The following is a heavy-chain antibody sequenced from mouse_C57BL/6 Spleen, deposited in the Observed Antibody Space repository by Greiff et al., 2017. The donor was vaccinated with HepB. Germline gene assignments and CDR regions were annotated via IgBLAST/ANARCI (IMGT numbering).Heavy chain of an antibody. D-gene: IGHD3-2*02. CDR2: IYPGDGDT. CDR3: ARSGTLGWYFDV. J-gene: IGHJ1*03. V-gene: IGHV1-82*01. Sequence: QVQLQQSGPELVKPGASVKISCKASGYAFSSSWMNWVKQRPGKGLEWIGRIYPGDGDTNYNGKFKGKATLTADKSSSTAYMQLSSLTSEDSAVYFCARSGTLGWYFDVWGTGTTVTVSS. CDR1: GYAFSSSW.